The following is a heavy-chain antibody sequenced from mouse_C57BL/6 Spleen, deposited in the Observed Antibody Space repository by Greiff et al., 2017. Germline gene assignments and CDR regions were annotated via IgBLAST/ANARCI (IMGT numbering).Heavy chain of an antibody. Sequence: EVHLVESGGGLVKPGGSLKLSCAASGFTFSSYTMSWVRQTPEQRLEWVATISGGGGNTYYPDSVKGRFTISSDNAKNTLYLQMSSLRSEDTALYYCARQEDYYGSSYDYYAMDYWGQGTSVTVSS. V-gene: IGHV5-9*01. CDR2: ISGGGGNT. D-gene: IGHD1-1*01. J-gene: IGHJ4*01. CDR3: ARQEDYYGSSYDYYAMDY. CDR1: GFTFSSYT.